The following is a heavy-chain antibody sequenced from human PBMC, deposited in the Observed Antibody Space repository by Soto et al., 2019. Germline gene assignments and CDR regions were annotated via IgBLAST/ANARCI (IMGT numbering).Heavy chain of an antibody. CDR2: ITYNGDT. CDR1: GYTFTSYG. Sequence: QVQLVQSGAEVKKPGASVKVSCKASGYTFTSYGISWVRQAPGQGLEWMGWITYNGDTNYAQKLQGRVTMTTDTSTSTAYMELRSLRSDDTAVYYCARAVITNYVIFDYWGQGTLVTVSS. CDR3: ARAVITNYVIFDY. D-gene: IGHD2-21*01. V-gene: IGHV1-18*01. J-gene: IGHJ4*02.